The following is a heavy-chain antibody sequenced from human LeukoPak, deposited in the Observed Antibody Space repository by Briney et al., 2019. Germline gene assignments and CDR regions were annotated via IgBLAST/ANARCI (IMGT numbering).Heavy chain of an antibody. J-gene: IGHJ5*02. Sequence: SQTLSLTCTVSGGSISSGGYYWSWIRQPPGKGLEWIGYIYHSGSTYYNPSLKSRVTISVDRSKNQFSLKLSSVTAADTAVYYCARCQLPIRWFDPWGQGTLVTVSS. CDR2: IYHSGST. CDR3: ARCQLPIRWFDP. D-gene: IGHD2-2*01. CDR1: GGSISSGGYY. V-gene: IGHV4-30-2*01.